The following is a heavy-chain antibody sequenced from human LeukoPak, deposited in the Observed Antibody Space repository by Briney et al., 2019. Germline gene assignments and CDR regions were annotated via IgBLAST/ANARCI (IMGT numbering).Heavy chain of an antibody. J-gene: IGHJ4*02. V-gene: IGHV3-23*01. CDR3: AKVALVAGIQDYFDY. CDR2: ISGSGGST. D-gene: IGHD6-19*01. Sequence: PGGSLRLSCAASGFTFSSYPRSWVPHAPGKGLEWVSAISGSGGSTYYADSVKGRFTISRDNSKNTLYLQMNSLRAEDTAVYYCAKVALVAGIQDYFDYWGQGTLVTVSS. CDR1: GFTFSSYP.